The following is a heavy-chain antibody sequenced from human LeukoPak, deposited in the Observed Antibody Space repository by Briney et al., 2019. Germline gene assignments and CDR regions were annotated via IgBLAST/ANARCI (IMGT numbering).Heavy chain of an antibody. V-gene: IGHV4-59*01. D-gene: IGHD6-13*01. CDR1: GGSISSYY. CDR2: IYYSGST. J-gene: IGHJ4*02. CDR3: ARDLSSSWYGYFDY. Sequence: SETLSLTCTVSGGSISSYYWSWIRQPPGKGLEWIGYIYYSGSTNYNPSLKSRVTISVDTSKNQFSLKLSSVTAADTALYYCARDLSSSWYGYFDYWGQGTLVTVSS.